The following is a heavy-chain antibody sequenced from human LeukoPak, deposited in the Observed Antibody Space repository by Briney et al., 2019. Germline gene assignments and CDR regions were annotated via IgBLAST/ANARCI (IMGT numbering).Heavy chain of an antibody. J-gene: IGHJ4*02. CDR2: IIPIIGTA. CDR3: AIPGVSDY. V-gene: IGHV1-69*13. Sequence: GASVKVSCKASGGTLSSYTITWVRQAPGQGLEWMGGIIPIIGTADYAQKFQGRVTITADESTSTAYMELSSLRSEDTAVYYCAIPGVSDYWGQGTLVTVSS. CDR1: GGTLSSYT.